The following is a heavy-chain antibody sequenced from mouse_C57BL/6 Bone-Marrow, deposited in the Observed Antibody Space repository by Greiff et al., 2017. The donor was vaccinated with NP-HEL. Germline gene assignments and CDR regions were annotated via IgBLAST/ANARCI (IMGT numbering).Heavy chain of an antibody. V-gene: IGHV1-62-2*01. D-gene: IGHD1-1*01. CDR2: FYPGSGSI. Sequence: VQLQQSGAELVKPGASVKLSCKASGYTFTEYTIHWVKQRPGQGLEWIGWFYPGSGSIKYNEKFKDKATLTADKSSSTVYMELSRLTSEDAAVYFCARHEGITAVVATGFDYWGQGTTLTVSS. CDR3: ARHEGITAVVATGFDY. J-gene: IGHJ2*01. CDR1: GYTFTEYT.